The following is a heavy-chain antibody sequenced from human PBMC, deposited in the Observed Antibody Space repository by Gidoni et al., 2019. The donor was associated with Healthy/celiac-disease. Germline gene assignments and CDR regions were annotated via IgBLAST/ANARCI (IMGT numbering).Heavy chain of an antibody. CDR3: ARAPAITMVRGFFDY. V-gene: IGHV3-48*04. Sequence: PGKGLEWVSYISSSSSTIYYADSVKGRFTISRDNAKNSLYLQMNSLRAEDTAVYYCARAPAITMVRGFFDYWGHGTLVTVSS. D-gene: IGHD3-10*01. J-gene: IGHJ4*01. CDR2: ISSSSSTI.